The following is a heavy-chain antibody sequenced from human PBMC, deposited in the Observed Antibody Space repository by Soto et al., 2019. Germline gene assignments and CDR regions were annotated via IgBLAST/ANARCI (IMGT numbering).Heavy chain of an antibody. CDR2: IYWDDDK. V-gene: IGHV2-5*02. CDR1: GFSLNTSGVG. J-gene: IGHJ6*02. D-gene: IGHD3-10*01. Sequence: QITLKESGPTVVQPTQTLTLTCTFSGFSLNTSGVGVGWIRQPPGKALEWLALIYWDDDKRYSPSLKNRLSITKDTSKNQVVLTMTNMDPVDTATFYCARLFGELFAFDYYYYGMDVWGQGTTVTVSS. CDR3: ARLFGELFAFDYYYYGMDV.